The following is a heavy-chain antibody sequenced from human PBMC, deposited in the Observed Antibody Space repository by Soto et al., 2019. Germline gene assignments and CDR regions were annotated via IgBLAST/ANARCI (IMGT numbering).Heavy chain of an antibody. J-gene: IGHJ4*02. CDR3: ARDGGRHSGGIDY. Sequence: QVQLVQSGAEVKKPGSSVKVSCKASGGTFSSYSINWVRQAPGQGIEWMGEIIPIFGTANYAQKFQGRVTITADESTSRAYMELSSLRSEDTAVYYCARDGGRHSGGIDYWGQGTLVTVSS. CDR2: IIPIFGTA. CDR1: GGTFSSYS. V-gene: IGHV1-69*01. D-gene: IGHD1-26*01.